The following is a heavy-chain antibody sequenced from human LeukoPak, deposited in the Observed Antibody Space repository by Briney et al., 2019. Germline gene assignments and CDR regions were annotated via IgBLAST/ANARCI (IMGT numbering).Heavy chain of an antibody. J-gene: IGHJ1*01. CDR2: ISSSSSYI. Sequence: GGSLRLSCAASGFTFSSYSMNWVRQAPGKGLXXXXXISSSSSYIYYADSVKGRFTISRDNAKNSLYLQMNSLRAEDTAVYYCARDVGITARTEYFQHWGQGTLVTVSS. CDR1: GFTFSSYS. D-gene: IGHD6-6*01. V-gene: IGHV3-21*01. CDR3: ARDVGITARTEYFQH.